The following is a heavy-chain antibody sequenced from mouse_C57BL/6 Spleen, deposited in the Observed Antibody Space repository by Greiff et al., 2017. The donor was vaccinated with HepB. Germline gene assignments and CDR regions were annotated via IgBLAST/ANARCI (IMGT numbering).Heavy chain of an antibody. D-gene: IGHD3-2*02. V-gene: IGHV1-15*01. CDR2: IDPETGGT. J-gene: IGHJ3*01. CDR1: GYTFTDYE. CDR3: TREGDSSGYEAWFAY. Sequence: QVQLQQSGAELVRPGASVTLSRKASGYTFTDYEMHWVKQTTVHGLEWIGAIDPETGGTAHNQKFKGKAILTADKSSSTAYMELRSLTSEDSAVYYCTREGDSSGYEAWFAYWGQGTLVTVSA.